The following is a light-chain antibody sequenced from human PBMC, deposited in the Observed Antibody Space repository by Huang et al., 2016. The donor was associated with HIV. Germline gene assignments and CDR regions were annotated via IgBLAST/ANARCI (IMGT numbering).Light chain of an antibody. CDR3: QQYNNWPSTWT. V-gene: IGKV3-15*01. J-gene: IGKJ1*01. CDR1: QSISTN. CDR2: GAS. Sequence: EIVMTQSPATLSVSPGEGATLSCRASQSISTNLAWYKQKPGQAPRLLVYGASTRATGIPARFSGGGSGKEFTLTIGRLQSEDFASYFCQQYNNWPSTWTFGQGTKVEI.